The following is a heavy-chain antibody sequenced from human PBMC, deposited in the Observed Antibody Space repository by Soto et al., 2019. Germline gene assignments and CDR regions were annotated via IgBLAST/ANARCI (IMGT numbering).Heavy chain of an antibody. J-gene: IGHJ4*02. CDR1: GFTFSDYY. D-gene: IGHD2-15*01. Sequence: QVQLVESGGGLVKPGGSLRLSCAASGFTFSDYYMSWIRQAPGKGLEWVAYISSSSSYTNYADSVKGRFTISRDNAKNSLYLQMNSLRAEDTAVYYCARFGCSGGSCYFSDYWGQGTLVTVSS. V-gene: IGHV3-11*06. CDR3: ARFGCSGGSCYFSDY. CDR2: ISSSSSYT.